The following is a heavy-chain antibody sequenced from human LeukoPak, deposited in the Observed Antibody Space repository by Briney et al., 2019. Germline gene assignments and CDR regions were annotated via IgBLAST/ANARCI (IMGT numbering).Heavy chain of an antibody. CDR3: AKDLDGWGL. Sequence: GGSLRLSCAASGFTFSSYAMHWVRQAPGKGLEWVAVISYDGSNKYYADSVKGRFTISRDNSKNTLYLQMNSLRAEDTAVYYCAKDLDGWGLWGQGTLVTVSS. CDR2: ISYDGSNK. CDR1: GFTFSSYA. D-gene: IGHD5-24*01. J-gene: IGHJ4*02. V-gene: IGHV3-30*04.